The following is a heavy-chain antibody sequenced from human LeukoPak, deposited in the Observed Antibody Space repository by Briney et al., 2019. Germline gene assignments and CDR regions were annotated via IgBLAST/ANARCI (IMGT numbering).Heavy chain of an antibody. CDR3: AKGGTGHSDY. CDR1: GFSFSSYW. CDR2: INSDGSGT. V-gene: IGHV3-74*03. D-gene: IGHD3-16*01. Sequence: GGSLRLSRAASGFSFSSYWMHWVRQAPGKGLVWVSRINSDGSGTTYADSVKGRFTISRDNAKNTLDLHMNNLRAEDTAVYYCAKGGTGHSDYWGQGTLVTVSS. J-gene: IGHJ4*02.